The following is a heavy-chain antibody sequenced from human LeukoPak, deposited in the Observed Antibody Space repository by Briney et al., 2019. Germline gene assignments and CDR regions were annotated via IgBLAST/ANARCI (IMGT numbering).Heavy chain of an antibody. Sequence: SVKVSCKASGYSFTSYGITWVRQAHGQGPELLGWISASNGNTNYAQMLQGRVTMTSDTSTSTAYMDLRSLTPDDTAFYYCARYPLSYTGNWHYFFDYWGQGTLLTVSS. J-gene: IGHJ4*02. V-gene: IGHV1-18*01. CDR3: ARYPLSYTGNWHYFFDY. CDR2: ISASNGNT. D-gene: IGHD1-7*01. CDR1: GYSFTSYG.